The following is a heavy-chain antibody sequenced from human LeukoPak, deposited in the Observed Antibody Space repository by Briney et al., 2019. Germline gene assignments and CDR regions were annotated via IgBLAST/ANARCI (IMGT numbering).Heavy chain of an antibody. CDR2: IYHSGRT. D-gene: IGHD2-2*01. V-gene: IGHV4-39*07. CDR1: GGSISSSSYY. J-gene: IGHJ5*02. CDR3: ARGEGSSRNWFDP. Sequence: SETLSLTCTVSGGSISSSSYYWGWIRQPPGKGLEWIGSIYHSGRTFYNPSLKSRVTISVDTSKNQIFLKLSSVTAADTAVYYCARGEGSSRNWFDPWGQGTLVTVSS.